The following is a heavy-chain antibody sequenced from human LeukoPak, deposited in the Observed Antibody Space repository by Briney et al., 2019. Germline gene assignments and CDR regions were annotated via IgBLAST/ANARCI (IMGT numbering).Heavy chain of an antibody. CDR1: GYTFTGFY. D-gene: IGHD3-22*01. V-gene: IGHV1-2*06. Sequence: ASVKVSCKASGYTFTGFYMHWVRQAPGQGLEWMGRINPNSGGTNYAQKFQGRVTMTRDTSISTAYMELSRLRSDDTAVYYCARSDSSGYYYDYWGQGTLVTVSS. CDR3: ARSDSSGYYYDY. J-gene: IGHJ4*02. CDR2: INPNSGGT.